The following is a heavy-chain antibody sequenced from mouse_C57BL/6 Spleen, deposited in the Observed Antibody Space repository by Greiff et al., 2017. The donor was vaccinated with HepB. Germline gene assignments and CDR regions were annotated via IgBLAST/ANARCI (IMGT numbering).Heavy chain of an antibody. J-gene: IGHJ1*03. Sequence: EVQLQQSGPELVKPGASVKISCKASGYTFTDYYMNWVKQSHGKSLEWIGDINPNNGGTSYNQKFKGKATLTVDKSSSTAYMELRSLTSEDSAVYYCARALFITTVVGYWYFDVWGTGTTVTVSS. V-gene: IGHV1-26*01. CDR1: GYTFTDYY. CDR2: INPNNGGT. D-gene: IGHD1-1*01. CDR3: ARALFITTVVGYWYFDV.